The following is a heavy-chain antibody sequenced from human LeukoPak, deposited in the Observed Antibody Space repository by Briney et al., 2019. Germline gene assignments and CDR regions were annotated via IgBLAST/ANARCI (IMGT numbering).Heavy chain of an antibody. CDR2: IYYSGST. Sequence: SETLSLTCTVSGGSISSYYWSWIRQPPGKGLEWIGYIYYSGSTNYNPSLKSRVTISVDTSKNQFSLKLSSVTAADTAVYYCARSGDSSGYYGFDYYYYYGMDVWGQGTTVTVSS. CDR3: ARSGDSSGYYGFDYYYYYGMDV. V-gene: IGHV4-59*08. D-gene: IGHD3-22*01. CDR1: GGSISSYY. J-gene: IGHJ6*02.